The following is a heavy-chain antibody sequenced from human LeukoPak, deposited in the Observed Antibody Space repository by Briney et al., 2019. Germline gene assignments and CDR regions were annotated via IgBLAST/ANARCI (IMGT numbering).Heavy chain of an antibody. CDR1: GYTFTSYD. Sequence: ASVKVSCKASGYTFTSYDINWVRQATGQGLEWMGWMNPNSGNTGYAQKFRGRVTMTRNTSISTAYMELSSLRSEDTAVYYCARGPKGAAAGTRNWFDPWGQGTLVTVSS. CDR3: ARGPKGAAAGTRNWFDP. V-gene: IGHV1-8*01. J-gene: IGHJ5*02. CDR2: MNPNSGNT. D-gene: IGHD6-13*01.